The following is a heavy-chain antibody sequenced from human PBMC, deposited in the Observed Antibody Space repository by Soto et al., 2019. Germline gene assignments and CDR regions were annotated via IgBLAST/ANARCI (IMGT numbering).Heavy chain of an antibody. CDR1: GFTFSSYA. J-gene: IGHJ4*02. D-gene: IGHD3-22*01. Sequence: GGSLRLSCAASGFTFSSYAMSWVRQAPGKGLEWVSAISGSGGSTYYADSVKGRFTISRDNSKNTLYLQMNSLRAEDTAVYYCARDLLGYYDSSGYYYDWGQGTLVTVSS. CDR3: ARDLLGYYDSSGYYYD. V-gene: IGHV3-23*01. CDR2: ISGSGGST.